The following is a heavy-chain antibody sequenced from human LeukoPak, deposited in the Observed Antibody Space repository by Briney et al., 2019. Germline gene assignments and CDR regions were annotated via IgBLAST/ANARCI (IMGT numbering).Heavy chain of an antibody. D-gene: IGHD3-10*01. J-gene: IGHJ4*02. CDR2: IYYSGST. V-gene: IGHV4-61*01. CDR3: ARAGVLLWFGELDYFDY. Sequence: SETLSLTCTVSGGSISSGSYYWSWIRQPPGKGLEWIGYIYYSGSTNYDPSLKSRVTISVDTSKNQFSLKLSSVTAADTAVYYCARAGVLLWFGELDYFDYWGQGTLVTVSS. CDR1: GGSISSGSYY.